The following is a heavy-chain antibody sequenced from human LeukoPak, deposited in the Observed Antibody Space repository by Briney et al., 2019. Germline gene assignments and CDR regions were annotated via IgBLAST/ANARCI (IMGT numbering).Heavy chain of an antibody. Sequence: SETLSLTCTVSGGSSSSYYWSWVRQPPGKGLEWIGYIYYSGSTNYNPSLKSRVTISVDTSKNQFSLKLSSVTAADTAVYYCARVFSEGAMIAWDAFDIWGQGTMVTVSS. CDR2: IYYSGST. CDR1: GGSSSSYY. CDR3: ARVFSEGAMIAWDAFDI. D-gene: IGHD1-26*01. V-gene: IGHV4-59*01. J-gene: IGHJ3*02.